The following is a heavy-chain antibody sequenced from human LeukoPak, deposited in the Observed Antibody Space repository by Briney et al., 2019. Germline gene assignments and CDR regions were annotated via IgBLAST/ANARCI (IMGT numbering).Heavy chain of an antibody. D-gene: IGHD5-18*01. CDR1: GFTFSSYS. J-gene: IGHJ4*02. Sequence: GGSLRLSCAASGFTFSSYSMNWVRQAPGRGLEWVSSIGSSSSYIYYADSVKGRFTISRDNAKNSLYLQMNSLRAEDTAVYYCASFYSYGYPFDYWGQGTLVTVSS. CDR3: ASFYSYGYPFDY. CDR2: IGSSSSYI. V-gene: IGHV3-21*01.